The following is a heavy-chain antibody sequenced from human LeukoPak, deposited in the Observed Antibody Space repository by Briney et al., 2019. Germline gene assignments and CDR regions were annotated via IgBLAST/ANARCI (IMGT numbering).Heavy chain of an antibody. CDR2: ISSNGGST. J-gene: IGHJ4*02. D-gene: IGHD2-2*01. Sequence: PGGSLRLSCSAPGFTFSSYAMHWVRQAPGKGLEYVSAISSNGGSTYYADSVKGRFTISRDNSKNTLYLQVSSLRAEDTAVYYCVKGYCSSISCYGDYWGQGTLVTVSS. V-gene: IGHV3-64D*09. CDR1: GFTFSSYA. CDR3: VKGYCSSISCYGDY.